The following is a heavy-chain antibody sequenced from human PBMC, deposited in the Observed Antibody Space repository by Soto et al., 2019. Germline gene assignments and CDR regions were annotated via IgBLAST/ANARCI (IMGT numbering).Heavy chain of an antibody. CDR1: GGSFSGYY. D-gene: IGHD4-17*01. Sequence: SETLSLTCAVYGGSFSGYYWSWIRQPPGKGLEWIGEINHSGSTNYNPSLKSRVTISVDTSKDQFSLKLSSVTAADTAVYYCARRSTVTTDGVNSVVAFAFDIWGQGTMVTVSS. CDR3: ARRSTVTTDGVNSVVAFAFDI. V-gene: IGHV4-34*01. CDR2: INHSGST. J-gene: IGHJ3*02.